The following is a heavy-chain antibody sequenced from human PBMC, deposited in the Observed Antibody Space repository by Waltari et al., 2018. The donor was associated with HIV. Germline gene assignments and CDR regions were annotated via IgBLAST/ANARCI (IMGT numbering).Heavy chain of an antibody. Sequence: QVQLVQSGAELQRPGASVRISCATSGYTFNNYDITWVQQAPGQGLEWMGWINPKTGDTGFLDGFQGRLTMTRNISSGTAYMDLTRLTKEDTATYYCTRSLALRIAAPGADVWGQGTSLIVSS. CDR2: INPKTGDT. CDR3: TRSLALRIAAPGADV. V-gene: IGHV1-8*01. CDR1: GYTFNNYD. D-gene: IGHD6-13*01. J-gene: IGHJ6*02.